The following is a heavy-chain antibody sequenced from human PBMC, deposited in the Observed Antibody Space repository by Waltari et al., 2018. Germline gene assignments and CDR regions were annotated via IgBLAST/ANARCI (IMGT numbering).Heavy chain of an antibody. CDR1: GFTFSSYG. D-gene: IGHD2-15*01. Sequence: QVQLVESGGGVVQPGRSLRLSCAASGFTFSSYGMHWVRQAPGRGLEWVAVIWYDGSNKYYAASGKGRFTISRDNSKNTLYLQMNSLRAEDTAVYYCARDKVPGYCSGGSCQGYYYYGMDVWGQGTTVTVSS. J-gene: IGHJ6*02. CDR3: ARDKVPGYCSGGSCQGYYYYGMDV. CDR2: IWYDGSNK. V-gene: IGHV3-33*01.